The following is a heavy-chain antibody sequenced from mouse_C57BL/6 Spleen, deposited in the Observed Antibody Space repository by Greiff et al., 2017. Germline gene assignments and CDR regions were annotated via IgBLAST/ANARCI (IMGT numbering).Heavy chain of an antibody. Sequence: QVQLQQPGAELVMPGASVKLSCKASGYTFTSYWMPWVKQRPGQGLEWIGEIDPSDSYTNYNQKFKGKSTLTVDKSSSTAYMQLSSLTSEDSAVYYGARATTGSGALDHWGQGTTLTVSS. V-gene: IGHV1-69*01. CDR1: GYTFTSYW. CDR2: IDPSDSYT. D-gene: IGHD1-1*01. J-gene: IGHJ2*01. CDR3: ARATTGSGALDH.